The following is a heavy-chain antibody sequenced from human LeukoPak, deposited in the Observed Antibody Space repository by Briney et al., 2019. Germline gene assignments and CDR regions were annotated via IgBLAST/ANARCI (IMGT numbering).Heavy chain of an antibody. CDR1: GFPSSSYW. CDR2: IKQDGSKK. J-gene: IGHJ4*02. V-gene: IGHV3-7*04. CDR3: TRVGYIDEGIDY. Sequence: GGSLTLTCEASGFPSSSYWWSWFGRPPGRGWQGWANIKQDGSKKSYVDSVKGRFTISRDNAKNSLYLQMNSLRAEDTAIYYCTRVGYIDEGIDYWGQGTLVTVSS. D-gene: IGHD5-24*01.